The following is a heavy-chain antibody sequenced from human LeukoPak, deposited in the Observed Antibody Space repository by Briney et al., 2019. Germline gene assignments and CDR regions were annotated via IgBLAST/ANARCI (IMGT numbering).Heavy chain of an antibody. CDR1: SVSIRIYY. J-gene: IGHJ4*02. D-gene: IGHD2-2*01. CDR2: IHSSGST. V-gene: IGHV4-4*07. Sequence: TSETLSLTCTVSSVSIRIYYWSWIRQPAGKGLEWIGRIHSSGSTNYNPSLKSRVTMSVDTSKNQFSLSLPSVTAADTAVYYCAREIHNLGYCSSTSCYHDYWGQGTLVTVSS. CDR3: AREIHNLGYCSSTSCYHDY.